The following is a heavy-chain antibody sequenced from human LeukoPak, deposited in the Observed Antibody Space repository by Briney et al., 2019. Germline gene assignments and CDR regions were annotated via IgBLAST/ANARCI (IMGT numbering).Heavy chain of an antibody. CDR2: ISYDGSNK. Sequence: GRSLRLSCAASGFTFSSYAMHWVRQAPGKGLEWVAVISYDGSNKYYADSVKGRFTISRDNSKNTLYLQMNSLRAEDTAVYYCARAMTTVTSGGYWGQGTLVTVSS. CDR3: ARAMTTVTSGGY. CDR1: GFTFSSYA. V-gene: IGHV3-30*04. J-gene: IGHJ4*02. D-gene: IGHD4-17*01.